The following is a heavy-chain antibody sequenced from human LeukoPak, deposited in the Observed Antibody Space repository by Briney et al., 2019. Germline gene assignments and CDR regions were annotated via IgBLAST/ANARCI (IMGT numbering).Heavy chain of an antibody. V-gene: IGHV3-23*01. D-gene: IGHD6-25*01. CDR3: GRDRAAFDS. CDR2: ITGQGRNT. Sequence: GGSLRLSCAASGFTFSSFLMSWVRQAPGKGLQWVSGITGQGRNTYYADSVKGRFTISRDISKNTLFLQMNSLRAEDTAVYSCGRDRAAFDSWGQGTLVTVSS. CDR1: GFTFSSFL. J-gene: IGHJ4*02.